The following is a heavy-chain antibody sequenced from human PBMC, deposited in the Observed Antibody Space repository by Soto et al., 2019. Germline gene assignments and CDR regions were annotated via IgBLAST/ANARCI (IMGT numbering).Heavy chain of an antibody. CDR1: GFTFSSYE. V-gene: IGHV3-48*03. CDR2: ISSSGSTI. Sequence: PGGSLRLSCAASGFTFSSYEMNWVRQAPGKGLEWVSYISSSGSTIYYADSVKGRFTISRDNAKNSLYLQMNSLRAEDTAVYYCARSKVVKDYYGMDVWGQGTTVTVYS. J-gene: IGHJ6*02. D-gene: IGHD3-16*02. CDR3: ARSKVVKDYYGMDV.